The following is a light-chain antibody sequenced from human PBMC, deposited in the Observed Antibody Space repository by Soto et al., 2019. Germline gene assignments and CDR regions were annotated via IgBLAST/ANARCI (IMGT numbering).Light chain of an antibody. CDR2: EGS. J-gene: IGLJ1*01. Sequence: QSVLTQPASVSGSPGQSITISCSGSIXDVGSSGPVSWYQHHPGQVPKLIIYEGSRRPSGVSSRFSGSKTGNTASLTITGLQAEDEANYYCCSYVGARTYVFGPGTKVSVL. CDR1: IXDVGSSGP. CDR3: CSYVGARTYV. V-gene: IGLV2-23*01.